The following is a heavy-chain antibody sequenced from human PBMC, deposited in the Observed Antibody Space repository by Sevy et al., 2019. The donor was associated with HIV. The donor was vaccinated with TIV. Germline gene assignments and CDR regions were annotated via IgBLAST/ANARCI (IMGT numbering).Heavy chain of an antibody. J-gene: IGHJ4*02. CDR1: GGTFSSYA. CDR3: ARVGRTAPYYDSWSGSFDY. CDR2: IIPIFGTA. Sequence: ASVKVSCKTSGGTFSSYAISWVRQAPGQGLEWMGGIIPIFGTANYAQKFQGRVTITADESTSTAYMELSSLRSEDTAVSYCARVGRTAPYYDSWSGSFDYWGQGTLVTVSS. V-gene: IGHV1-69*13. D-gene: IGHD3-3*01.